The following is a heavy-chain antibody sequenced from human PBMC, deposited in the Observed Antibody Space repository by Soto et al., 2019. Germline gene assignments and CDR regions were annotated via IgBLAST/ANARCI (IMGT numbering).Heavy chain of an antibody. CDR3: ARGAGGSGYYYYYGMDV. V-gene: IGHV3-13*05. CDR1: GFTFSSYD. Sequence: EVQLVESGGGLVQPGGSLRLSCAASGFTFSSYDMHWVRQATGKGLEWVSAIGTAGDPYYPGSVKGRFTISRENAKNSLYLQMNSLRAGDTAVYYCARGAGGSGYYYYYGMDVWGQGTTVTVSS. CDR2: IGTAGDP. J-gene: IGHJ6*02. D-gene: IGHD3-10*01.